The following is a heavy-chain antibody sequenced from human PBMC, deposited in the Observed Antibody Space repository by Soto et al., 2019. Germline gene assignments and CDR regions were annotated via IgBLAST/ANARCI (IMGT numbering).Heavy chain of an antibody. V-gene: IGHV2-5*02. CDR3: AHKGPEDWPLDY. CDR1: GFSLSTSGVG. Sequence: QITLKESGPPLVRPTQTLTLTCAFSGFSLSTSGVGVGWIRQPPGKALEWLAVIYWDDSKHYSPSLRSRLTITKDTSKNQVVLTMTNMHPMDTGTYYCAHKGPEDWPLDYWGQGTLVTVSS. CDR2: IYWDDSK. D-gene: IGHD3-9*01. J-gene: IGHJ4*02.